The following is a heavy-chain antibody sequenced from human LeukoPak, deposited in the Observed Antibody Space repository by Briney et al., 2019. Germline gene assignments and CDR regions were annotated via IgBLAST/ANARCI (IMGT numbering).Heavy chain of an antibody. CDR2: INHSGST. V-gene: IGHV4-34*01. D-gene: IGHD5-12*01. CDR3: ARGSGRGYDFDY. CDR1: GGSLSGYY. Sequence: SETLSLTCAVYGGSLSGYYWSWIRQPPGKGLEWIGEINHSGSTNYNPSLKSRVTISVDTSKNQFSLKLSSVTAADTAVYYCARGSGRGYDFDYWGQGTLVTVSS. J-gene: IGHJ4*02.